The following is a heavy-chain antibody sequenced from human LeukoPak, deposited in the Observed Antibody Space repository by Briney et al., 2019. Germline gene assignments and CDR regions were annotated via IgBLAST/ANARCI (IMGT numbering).Heavy chain of an antibody. CDR3: ARHILTAGSIE. J-gene: IGHJ1*01. CDR2: MYNSEST. V-gene: IGHV4-59*08. D-gene: IGHD3-9*01. Sequence: PSETLSLTCTISGGSISNYYWSWIRQPPGKGLEWIAYMYNSESTKYNPSLKSRVTISIDTSKNQFSLKLSSVTAADTAFYYCARHILTAGSIEWGQGTLVTVSS. CDR1: GGSISNYY.